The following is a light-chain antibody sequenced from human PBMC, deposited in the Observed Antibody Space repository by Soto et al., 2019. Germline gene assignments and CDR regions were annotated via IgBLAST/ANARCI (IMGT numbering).Light chain of an antibody. CDR2: DNN. CDR3: GTWDSRLRVVV. CDR1: SSNIGNNY. V-gene: IGLV1-51*01. J-gene: IGLJ2*01. Sequence: QSVLTQPPSESAAPRQKVTISCSGSSSNIGNNYVSWYHRVPGTAPKLLIYDNNERPSGIPDRFSGSKSGTSATLDITGLQTGDEGDYYCGTWDSRLRVVVFGGGTKLTVL.